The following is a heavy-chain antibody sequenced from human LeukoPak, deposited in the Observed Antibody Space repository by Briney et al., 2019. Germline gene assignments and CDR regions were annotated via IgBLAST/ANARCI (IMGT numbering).Heavy chain of an antibody. J-gene: IGHJ4*02. CDR1: GFTVSSNY. Sequence: GGSLRLSCAASGFTVSSNYMSWVRQAPGKGLEWVSVIYSGGSTYYADSVKGRFTISRDNSKNTLYLQMNSLRAEDTAVYYCAREGSGSYNFDYWGQGTLVTVSS. D-gene: IGHD3-10*01. CDR3: AREGSGSYNFDY. V-gene: IGHV3-66*01. CDR2: IYSGGST.